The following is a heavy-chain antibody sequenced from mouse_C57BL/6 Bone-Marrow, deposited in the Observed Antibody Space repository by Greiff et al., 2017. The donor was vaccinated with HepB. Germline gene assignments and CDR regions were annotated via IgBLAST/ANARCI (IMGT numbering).Heavy chain of an antibody. Sequence: QVQLQQPGAELVKPGASVKMSCKASGYTFTSYWITWVKQRPGQGLEWIGDIYPGSGSTNYNEKFKSKATLTVDTSSSTAYMRLSSLTSEDSAVYYCARTGDYYGSSQGYWGQGTTLTVSS. J-gene: IGHJ2*01. CDR1: GYTFTSYW. CDR3: ARTGDYYGSSQGY. CDR2: IYPGSGST. V-gene: IGHV1-55*01. D-gene: IGHD1-1*01.